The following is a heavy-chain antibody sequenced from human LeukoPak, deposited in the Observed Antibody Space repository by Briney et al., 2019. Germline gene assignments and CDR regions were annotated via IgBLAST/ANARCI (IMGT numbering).Heavy chain of an antibody. Sequence: SETLSLTCGVEYGALSGYYWTWIRQPPGKGLEWIGEIHHSGGSNYNASLKSRVTISLDTTKNKFSLKLTSMTDADTATYFCARGVGIRRSWLDLWGQGPLVTVSS. D-gene: IGHD6-13*01. CDR1: YGALSGYY. V-gene: IGHV4-34*01. J-gene: IGHJ5*02. CDR2: IHHSGGS. CDR3: ARGVGIRRSWLDL.